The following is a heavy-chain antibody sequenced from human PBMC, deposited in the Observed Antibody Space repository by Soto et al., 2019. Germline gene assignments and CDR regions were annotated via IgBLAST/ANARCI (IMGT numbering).Heavy chain of an antibody. V-gene: IGHV3-23*01. J-gene: IGHJ4*02. Sequence: GGSLRLSCAASGFTFSSYAMSWVRQAPGKGLEWVSAISGSGGSTYYADSVKGRFTISRDNSKNTLYLQMNSLRAEDTAVYYCAISLSSRELLAHFYFDFWGKGTLVTVSS. CDR3: AISLSSRELLAHFYFDF. D-gene: IGHD1-26*01. CDR1: GFTFSSYA. CDR2: ISGSGGST.